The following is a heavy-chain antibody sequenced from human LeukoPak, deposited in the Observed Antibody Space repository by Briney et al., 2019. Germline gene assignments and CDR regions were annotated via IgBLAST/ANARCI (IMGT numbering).Heavy chain of an antibody. D-gene: IGHD6-6*01. V-gene: IGHV4-38-2*02. CDR2: IYHSGST. CDR3: ARRAEYSSPFYYYYYMDV. J-gene: IGHJ6*03. Sequence: PSETLSLTCTVSGYSISSGYYWGWIRQPPGKGLEWIGSIYHSGSTYYNPSLKSRVTISVDTSKNQFSLKLSSVTAADTAVYYCARRAEYSSPFYYYYYMDVWGKGTTVTVSS. CDR1: GYSISSGYY.